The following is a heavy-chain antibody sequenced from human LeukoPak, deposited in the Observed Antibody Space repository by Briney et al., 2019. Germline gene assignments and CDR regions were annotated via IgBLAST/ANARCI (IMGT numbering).Heavy chain of an antibody. CDR3: ATAYDTSGYGPFDM. CDR1: GNTLTESS. D-gene: IGHD3-22*01. J-gene: IGHJ3*02. CDR2: FDPEVGGT. V-gene: IGHV1-24*01. Sequence: ASVKVSCKVSGNTLTESSIHWVRQAPGKDLEWVGGFDPEVGGTVHAQKFQGRVTMTEDTSTDTAYMDLSSLRSEDTAVYYCATAYDTSGYGPFDMWGQGTMVTVST.